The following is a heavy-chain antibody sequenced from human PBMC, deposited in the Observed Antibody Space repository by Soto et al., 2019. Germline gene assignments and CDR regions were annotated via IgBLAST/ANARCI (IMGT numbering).Heavy chain of an antibody. CDR2: INSDGSST. CDR1: GFTFSGYW. Sequence: PGGSLRLSCAASGFTFSGYWMHWVRQAPGKGLVWVSRINSDGSSTSYADSVKGRFTISRDNAKNTLYLQMNSLRADDTAVYYCVRDLVVVAATDWFDPWGQGTLVTVSS. J-gene: IGHJ5*02. D-gene: IGHD2-15*01. CDR3: VRDLVVVAATDWFDP. V-gene: IGHV3-74*01.